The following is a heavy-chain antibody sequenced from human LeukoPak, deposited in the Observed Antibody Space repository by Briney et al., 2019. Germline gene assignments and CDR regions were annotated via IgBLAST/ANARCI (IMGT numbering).Heavy chain of an antibody. V-gene: IGHV1-2*02. J-gene: IGHJ6*03. CDR1: GYTFTGYY. D-gene: IGHD6-6*01. CDR3: ARADPGYSSSWYYYYYMDV. Sequence: GASVKVSCKASGYTFTGYYMHWVRQAPGQGLEWMGWINPDSGGTNYAQKFQGRVTMTRDTSISTAYMELSRLRSDDTAVYYCARADPGYSSSWYYYYYMDVWGKGTTVTVSS. CDR2: INPDSGGT.